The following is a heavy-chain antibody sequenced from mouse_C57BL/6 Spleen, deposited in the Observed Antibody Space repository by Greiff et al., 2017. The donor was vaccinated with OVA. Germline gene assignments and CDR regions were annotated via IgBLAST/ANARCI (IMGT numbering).Heavy chain of an antibody. V-gene: IGHV1-50*01. CDR1: GYTFTSYW. J-gene: IGHJ3*01. CDR3: ANYYGSSSHLGC. CDR2: IDPSDSYT. Sequence: QVQLQQPGAELVKPGASVKLSCKASGYTFTSYWMQWVKQRPGQGLEWIGEIDPSDSYTNYNQKFKGKATLTVDTSSSTAYMQLSNLTSEDSAVYYCANYYGSSSHLGCWGQGTLVTVSA. D-gene: IGHD1-1*01.